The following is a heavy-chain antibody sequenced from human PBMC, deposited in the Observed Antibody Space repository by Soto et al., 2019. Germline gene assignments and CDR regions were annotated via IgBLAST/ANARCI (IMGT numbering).Heavy chain of an antibody. Sequence: EVHLVESGGGLMQPGGSLRLSCAASGFTVSTYNMIWVRQAPVKGLEWVSVTYSGGSTQYADSVKGRFTVSRDNSKNTLYLQMSSLRDEGTAVYYCARKLSGAVQGWAYGMDVWGRGTTVTVSS. V-gene: IGHV3-53*02. CDR2: TYSGGST. CDR3: ARKLSGAVQGWAYGMDV. D-gene: IGHD1-26*01. J-gene: IGHJ6*02. CDR1: GFTVSTYN.